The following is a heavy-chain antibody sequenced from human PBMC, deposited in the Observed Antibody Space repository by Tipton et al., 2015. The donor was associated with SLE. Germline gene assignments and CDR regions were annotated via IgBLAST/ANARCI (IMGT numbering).Heavy chain of an antibody. Sequence: GSLRLSCAVSGGSISSSNWWSWVRQPPGKGLEWIGEIYHSGSTNYNPSLKSRVTISVDKSKNQFSLKLSSVTAADTAVYYCATTVISRYFDYWGQGTLVTVSS. V-gene: IGHV4-4*02. J-gene: IGHJ4*02. CDR3: ATTVISRYFDY. CDR2: IYHSGST. D-gene: IGHD4-17*01. CDR1: GGSISSSNW.